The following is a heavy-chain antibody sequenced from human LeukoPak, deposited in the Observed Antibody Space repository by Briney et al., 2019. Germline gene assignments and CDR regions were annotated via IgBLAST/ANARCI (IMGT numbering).Heavy chain of an antibody. CDR2: ITSGGIM. J-gene: IGHJ6*03. Sequence: KPGGSLRLSCAASGFALSDSYMSWIRQAPGKGLEWVSYITSGGIMYYADSVKGRFTISRDNSKNTLYLQMNSLRAEDTAVYYCARDSVQQWLVYYYYYMDVWGKGTTVTVSS. V-gene: IGHV3-11*04. CDR3: ARDSVQQWLVYYYYYMDV. D-gene: IGHD6-19*01. CDR1: GFALSDSY.